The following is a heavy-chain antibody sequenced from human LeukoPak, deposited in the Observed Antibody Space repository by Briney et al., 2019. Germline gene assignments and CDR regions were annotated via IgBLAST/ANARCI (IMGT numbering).Heavy chain of an antibody. V-gene: IGHV4-59*11. Sequence: SETLSLTCTVSGGSISSHYWSWIRQPPGKGLEWIGYIYYSGSTNYNPSLKSRVTISVDTSKNQFSLKLSSVTAADTAVYYCARYYDFWSGYYLFDYWGQGTLVTVSS. J-gene: IGHJ4*02. CDR2: IYYSGST. D-gene: IGHD3-3*01. CDR1: GGSISSHY. CDR3: ARYYDFWSGYYLFDY.